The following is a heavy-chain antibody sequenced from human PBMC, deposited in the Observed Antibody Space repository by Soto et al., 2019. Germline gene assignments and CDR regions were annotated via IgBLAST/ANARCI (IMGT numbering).Heavy chain of an antibody. CDR3: ARDSRFSESGGYYGMDV. CDR2: ISSSSSYI. V-gene: IGHV3-21*01. J-gene: IGHJ6*02. Sequence: EVQLVESGGGLVKPGGSLRLSCAASGFTFSSYSMNWVRQAPGKGLEWVSSISSSSSYIYYADSVKGRFTISRDNAENSLYLQMNSLRAEDTAVYYCARDSRFSESGGYYGMDVWGQGTTVTVSS. D-gene: IGHD3-3*01. CDR1: GFTFSSYS.